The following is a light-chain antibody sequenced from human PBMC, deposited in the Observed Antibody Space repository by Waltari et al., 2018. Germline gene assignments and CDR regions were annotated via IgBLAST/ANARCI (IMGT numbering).Light chain of an antibody. CDR2: WAS. CDR1: QSVLSSSNNKNY. V-gene: IGKV4-1*01. CDR3: QQCYTYPYT. J-gene: IGKJ2*01. Sequence: DIVMTQSPDSLAVSLGERATINCKSSQSVLSSSNNKNYLGWYQQNTGQPPKLLISWASTRESGVPDRFSGSGSGTDFTLTISSLQTEDVAVYYCQQCYTYPYTFGQGTNLEIK.